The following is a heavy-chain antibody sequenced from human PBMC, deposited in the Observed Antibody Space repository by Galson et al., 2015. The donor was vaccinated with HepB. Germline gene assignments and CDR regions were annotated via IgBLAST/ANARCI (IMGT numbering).Heavy chain of an antibody. V-gene: IGHV1-46*01. CDR3: ATAVDTAMVGQF. CDR2: INPLST. CDR1: GYTITSYY. D-gene: IGHD5-18*01. Sequence: SVKVSCKASGYTITSYYLHWVRQAPGQGLEWMGIINPLSTTYAQTFQARVTMTRDTSTNTDYMELSSLRSDDTAVYYCATAVDTAMVGQFWGQGTLVTVSS. J-gene: IGHJ4*02.